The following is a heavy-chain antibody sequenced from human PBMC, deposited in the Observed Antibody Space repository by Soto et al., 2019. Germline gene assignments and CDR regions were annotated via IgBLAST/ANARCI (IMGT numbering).Heavy chain of an antibody. Sequence: GGALKLSLAASWFPFKSYCMHWVRPAPGKGLEWVAVIWYDGSNKYYADSVKGRFTISRDNSKNTLYLQMNSLRAEDTAVYYCARDQVERTYYFDYWGQGTLVTVSS. CDR1: WFPFKSYC. CDR2: IWYDGSNK. D-gene: IGHD1-1*01. CDR3: ARDQVERTYYFDY. J-gene: IGHJ4*02. V-gene: IGHV3-33*01.